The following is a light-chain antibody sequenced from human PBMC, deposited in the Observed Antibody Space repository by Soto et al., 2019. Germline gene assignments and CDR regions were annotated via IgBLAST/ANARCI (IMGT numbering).Light chain of an antibody. Sequence: QSALTQPASVSGSPGQSITISCTGTSSDVGNYDYVSWYQQYPGKAPKLMIYAVSRRPSGVSNRFSGSKSGNTASLTISGLQAEDEADYYCTSYTPSSTYVFGTGTKLPS. CDR1: SSDVGNYDY. CDR3: TSYTPSSTYV. CDR2: AVS. J-gene: IGLJ1*01. V-gene: IGLV2-14*03.